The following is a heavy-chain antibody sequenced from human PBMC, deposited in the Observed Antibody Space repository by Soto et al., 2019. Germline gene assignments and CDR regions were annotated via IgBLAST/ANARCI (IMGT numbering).Heavy chain of an antibody. CDR1: GFTFRSYW. J-gene: IGHJ4*02. CDR3: ARDWVIGSGSYID. D-gene: IGHD3-10*01. CDR2: ISEDGSST. Sequence: EVQLVESGGDLVQPGGSLRLSCAASGFTFRSYWMHWVRQAPGKGLVWVSRISEDGSSTSYADSVKGRFTISRDNAKNMLYLQMNSLRAEDTAVYYCARDWVIGSGSYIDWGQGTLVTISS. V-gene: IGHV3-74*01.